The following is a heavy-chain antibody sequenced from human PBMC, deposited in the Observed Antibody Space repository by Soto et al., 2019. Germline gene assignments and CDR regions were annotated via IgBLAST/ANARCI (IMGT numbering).Heavy chain of an antibody. V-gene: IGHV2-70*01. CDR2: IDWDDDK. Sequence: SDPTLVNNTHTLTLAGAFSGCSLSTRRRCVDCIRQPPGKALEWLALIDWDDDKYYSTSLKTRLTISKDTSKNQVVLTMTNMDPVDTATYYCARILGCGSYYQGVDDYWGQGTLVTVSS. CDR3: ARILGCGSYYQGVDDY. CDR1: GCSLSTRRRC. D-gene: IGHD3-10*01. J-gene: IGHJ4*02.